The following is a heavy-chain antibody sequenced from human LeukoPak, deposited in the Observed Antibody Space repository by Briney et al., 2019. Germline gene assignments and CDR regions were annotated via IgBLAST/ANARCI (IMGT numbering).Heavy chain of an antibody. CDR3: ARAIYGDFSGFDY. CDR1: EFTFSSYW. Sequence: RAGGSLRLSCAASEFTFSSYWMSWVRQAPGKGLEWVANIKQDGSEKYYVDSVKGRFTIARVNAKSSLFLHMNSLRAEDTAVYYCARAIYGDFSGFDYWGQGTLVTVSS. D-gene: IGHD4-17*01. J-gene: IGHJ4*02. V-gene: IGHV3-7*04. CDR2: IKQDGSEK.